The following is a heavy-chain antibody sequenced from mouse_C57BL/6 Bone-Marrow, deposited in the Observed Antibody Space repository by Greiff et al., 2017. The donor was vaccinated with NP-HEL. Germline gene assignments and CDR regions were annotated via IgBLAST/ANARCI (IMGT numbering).Heavy chain of an antibody. D-gene: IGHD1-1*01. CDR2: IHPNSGST. V-gene: IGHV1-64*01. J-gene: IGHJ1*03. CDR1: GYTFTSYW. Sequence: VQLQQPGAELVKPGASVKLSCKASGYTFTSYWMHWVKQRPGQGLEWIGMIHPNSGSTNYNEKFKSKATLTVDKSSSTAYMQLSSLTSEDSAVYYCARSGLLRALGGYIDVWGTGTTVTVSS. CDR3: ARSGLLRALGGYIDV.